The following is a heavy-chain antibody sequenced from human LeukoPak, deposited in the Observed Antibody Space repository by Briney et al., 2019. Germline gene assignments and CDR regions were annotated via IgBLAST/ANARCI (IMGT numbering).Heavy chain of an antibody. Sequence: GGSLRLSCAASGFTFSSYSMNWVRQAPGKGLEWVSSTSSSSSYIYYADSVKGRFTISRDNAKNSLYLQMNSLRAEDTAVYYCARVADILTGYDYWGQGTLVTVSS. CDR1: GFTFSSYS. V-gene: IGHV3-21*01. D-gene: IGHD3-9*01. CDR3: ARVADILTGYDY. CDR2: TSSSSSYI. J-gene: IGHJ4*02.